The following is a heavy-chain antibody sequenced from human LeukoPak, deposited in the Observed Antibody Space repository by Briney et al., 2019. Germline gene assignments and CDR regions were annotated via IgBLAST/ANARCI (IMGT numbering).Heavy chain of an antibody. CDR3: ARAMNYVFHWFDP. J-gene: IGHJ5*02. Sequence: ASVKVSCKASGYTFTSYGISWVRQAPGQGLEWMGWINPYNGNTNYAQKLQGRVTITADKSTSTAYMELSGLRSEDTAVYYCARAMNYVFHWFDPWGQGTLVTVSS. V-gene: IGHV1-18*01. CDR2: INPYNGNT. CDR1: GYTFTSYG. D-gene: IGHD1-7*01.